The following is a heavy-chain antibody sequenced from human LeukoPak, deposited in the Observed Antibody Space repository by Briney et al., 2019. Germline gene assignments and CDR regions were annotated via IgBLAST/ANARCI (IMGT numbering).Heavy chain of an antibody. CDR3: ARKSGYLNWFDP. CDR2: INRSGST. CDR1: GGSFSGYY. V-gene: IGHV4-34*01. Sequence: PSETLSLTRAVDGGSFSGYYCSWIRHPPGEGREWIGEINRSGSTTYNPSPKSRVTISVDTSKTQFSLKLSSVNAADTAVYYCARKSGYLNWFDPWGQGTLVTVSS. J-gene: IGHJ5*02. D-gene: IGHD3-3*01.